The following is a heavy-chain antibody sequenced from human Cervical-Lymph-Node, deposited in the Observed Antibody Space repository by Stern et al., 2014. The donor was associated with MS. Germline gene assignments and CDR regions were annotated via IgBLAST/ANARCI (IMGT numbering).Heavy chain of an antibody. CDR1: GGSISSGSYY. CDR3: ARASYPHSGIFDY. CDR2: IYTSGST. J-gene: IGHJ4*02. D-gene: IGHD1-14*01. Sequence: QVQLQESGPGLVKPSQTLSLTCTVSGGSISSGSYYWSWIRQPAGKGLEWIGRIYTSGSTNYNPSLKSRVTISVDTSKNQFSLKLSSVTAADTAVYYCARASYPHSGIFDYWGQGTLVTVSS. V-gene: IGHV4-61*02.